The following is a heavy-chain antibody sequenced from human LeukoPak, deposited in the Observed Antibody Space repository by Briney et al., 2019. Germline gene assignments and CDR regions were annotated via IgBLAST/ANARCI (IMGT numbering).Heavy chain of an antibody. CDR3: VRAGQGWWELPMGHY. Sequence: SETLSLTCTVSGYSISSDYYWGWIRQPPGKGLEWIGSFYHSKSTYYNPSLKSRVTISVDTSKDQFSLKLSSVTAVDTAVYYCVRAGQGWWELPMGHYWGQGTLVTVSS. D-gene: IGHD1-26*01. V-gene: IGHV4-38-2*02. CDR2: FYHSKST. J-gene: IGHJ4*02. CDR1: GYSISSDYY.